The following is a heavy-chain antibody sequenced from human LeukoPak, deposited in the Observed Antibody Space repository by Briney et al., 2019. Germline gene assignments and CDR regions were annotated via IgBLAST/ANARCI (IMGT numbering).Heavy chain of an antibody. CDR3: ARVRTLSNWFDP. D-gene: IGHD2-15*01. J-gene: IGHJ5*02. Sequence: ASVTVSCKASGYTFTSYYMHWVRQAPGQGLEWMGRINPNSGGTNYAQKFQGRVTMNREPSISTAYMELSRLRSDDTAVYYCARVRTLSNWFDPWGQGTLVTVSS. V-gene: IGHV1-2*06. CDR2: INPNSGGT. CDR1: GYTFTSYY.